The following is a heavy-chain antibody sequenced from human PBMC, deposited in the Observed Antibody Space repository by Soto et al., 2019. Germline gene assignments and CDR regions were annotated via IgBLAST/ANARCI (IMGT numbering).Heavy chain of an antibody. V-gene: IGHV4-59*12. CDR1: GGSISSYY. Sequence: QVQLQESGPGLVKPSETLSLTCTVSGGSISSYYWSWIRQPPGKGLEWIGYIYYSGRTNYNPSLNIRVTVSIAKSKEQISLKLSSVPAAITAVYYCVRRYCSSTVCYFWVNGFGPRGQGNLVSVS. D-gene: IGHD2-2*01. CDR3: VRRYCSSTVCYFWVNGFGP. J-gene: IGHJ5*02. CDR2: IYYSGRT.